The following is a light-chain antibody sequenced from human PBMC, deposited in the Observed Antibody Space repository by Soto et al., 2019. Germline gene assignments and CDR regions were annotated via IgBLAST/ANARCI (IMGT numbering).Light chain of an antibody. J-gene: IGKJ5*01. V-gene: IGKV1-39*01. CDR1: QTVSNY. CDR2: AAS. CDR3: QQSLNSWIT. Sequence: IGLTQSPSTLSLSTGERVTITCRASQTVSNYLNWYQQKPGQVPTLLIYAASRMASGIPSRFSGSGSGTDFTLTISSLQPEDFATYYCQQSLNSWITFGQGTRVEIK.